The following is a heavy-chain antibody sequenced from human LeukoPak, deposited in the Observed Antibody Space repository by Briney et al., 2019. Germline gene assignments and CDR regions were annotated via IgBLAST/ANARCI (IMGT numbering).Heavy chain of an antibody. Sequence: ASVKVSCKASGYTFTGYYMHWVRQAPGQGLEWMGWINPNSGGTNYAQKFQGRVTMTRDTPISTAYMELSRLRSDDTAVYYCARALRIAVAGAGLGYWGQGTLVTVSS. J-gene: IGHJ4*02. V-gene: IGHV1-2*02. D-gene: IGHD6-19*01. CDR1: GYTFTGYY. CDR3: ARALRIAVAGAGLGY. CDR2: INPNSGGT.